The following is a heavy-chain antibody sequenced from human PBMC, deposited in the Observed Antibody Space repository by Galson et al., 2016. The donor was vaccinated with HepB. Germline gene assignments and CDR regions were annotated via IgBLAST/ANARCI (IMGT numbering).Heavy chain of an antibody. CDR2: MWSDGSNK. J-gene: IGHJ6*03. V-gene: IGHV3-30*02. CDR3: AKRGAVANYYYMDV. D-gene: IGHD2-15*01. CDR1: EFTFSNYA. Sequence: SLRLSCAASEFTFSNYAMHWVRQAPGKGLEWVAHMWSDGSNKHYADSVKGRFTVSRDNSKNTLYLQMNSLRAEDTAVYYCAKRGAVANYYYMDVWGKGTTVTVSS.